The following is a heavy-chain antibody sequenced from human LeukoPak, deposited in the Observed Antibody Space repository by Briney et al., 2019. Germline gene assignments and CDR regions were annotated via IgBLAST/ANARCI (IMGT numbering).Heavy chain of an antibody. V-gene: IGHV4-59*08. CDR3: ARHDYDSSGYYINWFDP. J-gene: IGHJ5*02. CDR1: GGSISSYY. CDR2: IYYSGST. D-gene: IGHD3-22*01. Sequence: PSETLSLTCTVSGGSISSYYWSWIRQPPGKGLEWIGYIYYSGSTNYNPSLKSRVTISVDTSKNQFSLKLSSVTAADTAVYYCARHDYDSSGYYINWFDPWGQGTLVTVSS.